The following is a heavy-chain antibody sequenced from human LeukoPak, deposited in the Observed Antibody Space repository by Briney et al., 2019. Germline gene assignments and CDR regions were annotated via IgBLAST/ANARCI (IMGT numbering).Heavy chain of an antibody. CDR3: AKGGVCSGGSCYFDY. Sequence: GGSLRLSCAASGFTVSSNYMSWVRQAPGKGLEWVSVIYSGGSTYYADSVKGRFTISRDNSKNTLYLQMNSLRAEDTAVYYCAKGGVCSGGSCYFDYWGQGTLVTVSS. V-gene: IGHV3-53*01. CDR2: IYSGGST. CDR1: GFTVSSNY. D-gene: IGHD2-15*01. J-gene: IGHJ4*02.